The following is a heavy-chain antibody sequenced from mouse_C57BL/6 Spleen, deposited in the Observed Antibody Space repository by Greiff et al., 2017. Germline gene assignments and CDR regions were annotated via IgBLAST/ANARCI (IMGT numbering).Heavy chain of an antibody. CDR2: INPNNGGT. J-gene: IGHJ1*03. CDR1: GYTFTDYN. Sequence: VQLQQSGPELVKPGASVKMSCKASGYTFTDYNMHWVKQSHGKSLEWIGYINPNNGGTSYNQKFKGKATSTVNKSSSTAYMELRSLTSEDSAVYYCARHGNYVSWYFDVWGTGTTVTVSS. CDR3: ARHGNYVSWYFDV. D-gene: IGHD2-1*01. V-gene: IGHV1-22*01.